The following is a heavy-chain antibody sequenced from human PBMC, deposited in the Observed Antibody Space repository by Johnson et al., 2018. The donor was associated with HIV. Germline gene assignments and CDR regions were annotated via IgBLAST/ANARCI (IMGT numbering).Heavy chain of an antibody. CDR1: GFTFSRNA. CDR2: IKSNTDGGTT. D-gene: IGHD4-11*01. Sequence: VQLVESGGGVVQPGRSLRLSCAASGFTFSRNAMHWVRQAPGKGLEWVGRIKSNTDGGTTDYAAPVKGRFTISRDDSKNTLYLQMNSLKTEDTAVYYCTTVLTVDAFDIWGQGTMVTVSS. V-gene: IGHV3-15*01. J-gene: IGHJ3*02. CDR3: TTVLTVDAFDI.